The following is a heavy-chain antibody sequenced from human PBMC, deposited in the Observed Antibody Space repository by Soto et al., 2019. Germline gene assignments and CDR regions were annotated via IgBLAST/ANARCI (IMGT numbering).Heavy chain of an antibody. V-gene: IGHV3-30-3*01. J-gene: IGHJ4*02. Sequence: LRLSCAASGFTFSSYAMHWVRQAPGKGLEWVAVISYDGSNKYYADSVKGRFTISRDNSKNTLYLQMNSLRAEDTAVYYCAKDQESYETLPFDYWGQGTLVTVSS. D-gene: IGHD1-26*01. CDR1: GFTFSSYA. CDR3: AKDQESYETLPFDY. CDR2: ISYDGSNK.